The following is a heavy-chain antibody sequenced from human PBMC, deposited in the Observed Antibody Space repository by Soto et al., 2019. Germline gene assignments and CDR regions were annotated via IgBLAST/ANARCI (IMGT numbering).Heavy chain of an antibody. CDR3: ARDDGAAAGTWFDY. J-gene: IGHJ4*02. CDR2: INSDGSST. Sequence: GGSLRLSCAASGITFSSYWMHWVRQAPGKGLVWVSRINSDGSSTSYADSVKGRFTISSDNAKNTLYLQKNSRRAKDTAVYYCARDDGAAAGTWFDYWGLGTLVTVS. CDR1: GITFSSYW. V-gene: IGHV3-74*01. D-gene: IGHD6-13*01.